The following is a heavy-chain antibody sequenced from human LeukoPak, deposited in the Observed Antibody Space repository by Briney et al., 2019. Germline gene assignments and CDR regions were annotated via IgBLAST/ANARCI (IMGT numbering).Heavy chain of an antibody. V-gene: IGHV3-7*01. CDR3: ARDKIVGATYFDY. D-gene: IGHD1-26*01. CDR1: GFTFSSYS. Sequence: PGGSLRLSCAASGFTFSSYSMNWVRQAPGKGLEWVANIKQDGSEKYYVDSVKGRFTISRDNAKNSLYLQMNSLRAEDTAVYYCARDKIVGATYFDYWGQGTLVTVSS. J-gene: IGHJ4*02. CDR2: IKQDGSEK.